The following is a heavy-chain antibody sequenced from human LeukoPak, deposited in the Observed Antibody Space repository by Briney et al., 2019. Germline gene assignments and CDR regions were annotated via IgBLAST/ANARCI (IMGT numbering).Heavy chain of an antibody. CDR1: GYTFTGYY. J-gene: IGHJ5*02. D-gene: IGHD3-10*01. CDR3: ARGDPAYGSGSYYNWGFDP. Sequence: GASVKVSCKASGYTFTGYYMHWVRQGPGPGLELKGWINPNSGGTNYAQTFQGWVTMTRDTSISTDYMELSRLRSDDTAVYYCARGDPAYGSGSYYNWGFDPWGQGTLVTVSS. V-gene: IGHV1-2*04. CDR2: INPNSGGT.